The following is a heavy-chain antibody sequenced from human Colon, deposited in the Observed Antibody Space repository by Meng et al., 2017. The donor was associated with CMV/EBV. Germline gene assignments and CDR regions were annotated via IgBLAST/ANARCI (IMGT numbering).Heavy chain of an antibody. CDR1: GYTFTSNA. D-gene: IGHD3/OR15-3a*01. CDR2: MKPNSGDT. J-gene: IGHJ4*02. V-gene: IGHV1-8*01. Sequence: GKVSSKASGYTFTSNASNWVRQATGQGLEWMGWMKPNSGDTGYAPNFQGRITMTRNTSINTAYMELRSLTNEDTAIYYCARGIPDFWGQGTLVTVSS. CDR3: ARGIPDF.